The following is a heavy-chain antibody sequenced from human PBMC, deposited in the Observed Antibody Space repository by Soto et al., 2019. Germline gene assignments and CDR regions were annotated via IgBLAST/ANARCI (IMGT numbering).Heavy chain of an antibody. V-gene: IGHV4-4*02. CDR1: SGSISSSNW. J-gene: IGHJ6*03. CDR2: IYHSGST. CDR3: ASLGYCSGGSCPTPYYYYYYMDV. D-gene: IGHD2-15*01. Sequence: QVQLQESGPGLVKPSGTLSLTCAVSSGSISSSNWWSWVRQPPGKGLEWIGEIYHSGSTNYNPSLKRRVTISVDKSKNQFSLKLSSVTAADTAVYYCASLGYCSGGSCPTPYYYYYYMDVWGKGTTVTVSS.